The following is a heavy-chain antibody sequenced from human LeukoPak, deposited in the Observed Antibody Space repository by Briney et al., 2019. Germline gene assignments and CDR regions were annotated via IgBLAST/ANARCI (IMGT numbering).Heavy chain of an antibody. CDR2: ISSSGSTI. J-gene: IGHJ3*02. V-gene: IGHV3-11*04. CDR1: GFTFSDYY. Sequence: GGSLRLSCAASGFTFSDYYMSWIRQAPGKGLEWVSYISSSGSTIYYADSVKGRFTISRDNAKNSLYLQMNSLRAEDTAVYYCARDQKGLRFLEWPETDDAFDIWGQGTMVTVSS. D-gene: IGHD3-3*01. CDR3: ARDQKGLRFLEWPETDDAFDI.